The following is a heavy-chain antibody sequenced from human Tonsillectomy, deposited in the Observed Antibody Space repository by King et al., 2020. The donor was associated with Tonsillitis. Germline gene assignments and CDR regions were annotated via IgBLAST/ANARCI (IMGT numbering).Heavy chain of an antibody. J-gene: IGHJ5*02. CDR3: ARVQYYDFWSGYQPKNWFDP. CDR2: IYYSGST. D-gene: IGHD3-3*01. CDR1: GGSISSSSYY. Sequence: QLQESGPGLVKPSETLSLTCTVPGGSISSSSYYWGWIRQPPGKGLEWIGSIYYSGSTYYNPSLKSRVTISVDTSKNQFSLKLSSVTAADTAVYYCARVQYYDFWSGYQPKNWFDPWGQGTLVTVSS. V-gene: IGHV4-39*07.